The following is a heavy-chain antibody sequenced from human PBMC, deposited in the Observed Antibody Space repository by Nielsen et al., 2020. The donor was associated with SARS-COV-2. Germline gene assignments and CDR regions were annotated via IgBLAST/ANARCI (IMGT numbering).Heavy chain of an antibody. CDR2: IDHEDGET. CDR1: GYTFAELS. Sequence: ASVKVSCKASGYTFAELSIHWVRQAPGKGLEWMGGIDHEDGETRYAHKFQGRVVMTEDASTDIAYMELSGLRSEDTAVYYCTTYYIDNWCQGTLVTVSS. CDR3: TTYYIDN. V-gene: IGHV1-24*01. J-gene: IGHJ4*02.